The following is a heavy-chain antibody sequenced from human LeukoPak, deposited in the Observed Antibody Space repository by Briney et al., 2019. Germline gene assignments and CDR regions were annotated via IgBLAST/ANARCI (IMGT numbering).Heavy chain of an antibody. CDR1: GGTFSSYA. V-gene: IGHV1-69*05. CDR2: IIPIFGTA. CDR3: ARKEVGALRAFDI. D-gene: IGHD1-26*01. Sequence: ASVKVSCKASGGTFSSYAISWVRQAPGQGLEWMGRIIPIFGTANYAQKFQGRVTITTDESTSTAYMELSNLRSEDTAVYYCARKEVGALRAFDIWGQGTMVTVSS. J-gene: IGHJ3*02.